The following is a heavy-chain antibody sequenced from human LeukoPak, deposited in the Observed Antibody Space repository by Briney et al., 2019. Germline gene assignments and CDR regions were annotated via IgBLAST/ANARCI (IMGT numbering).Heavy chain of an antibody. CDR2: ISTGSSTI. J-gene: IGHJ4*02. CDR3: ARVMAAAGSGDY. Sequence: PGGSLRLSCAASGFTFSSYSMNWVRQAPGKGLEWVSYISTGSSTIYYADSVKGRFTISRDNAKNSLFLQMNSLRDEDTALYYCARVMAAAGSGDYWGQGTLDTVSS. D-gene: IGHD6-13*01. CDR1: GFTFSSYS. V-gene: IGHV3-48*02.